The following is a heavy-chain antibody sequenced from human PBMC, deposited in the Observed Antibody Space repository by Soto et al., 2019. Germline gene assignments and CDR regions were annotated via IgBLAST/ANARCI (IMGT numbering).Heavy chain of an antibody. CDR3: ARWGSSSDYFDY. V-gene: IGHV1-69*13. CDR1: GGTFSSYA. D-gene: IGHD6-13*01. J-gene: IGHJ4*02. CDR2: IIPIFGTA. Sequence: SVKVSCKASGGTFSSYAISWVRQAPGQGLEWMGGIIPIFGTANYAQKFQGRVTITADESTSTAYMELSGLRSEDTAVYYCARWGSSSDYFDYWGQGTLVTVSS.